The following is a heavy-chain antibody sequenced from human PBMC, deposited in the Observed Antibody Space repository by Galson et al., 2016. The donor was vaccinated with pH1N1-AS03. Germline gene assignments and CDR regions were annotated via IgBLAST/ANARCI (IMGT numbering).Heavy chain of an antibody. CDR3: AKYSDPDEAFDI. D-gene: IGHD4-17*01. CDR1: GYSLSDLS. CDR2: FDLEEGEI. V-gene: IGHV1-24*01. Sequence: SVKVSCKVSGYSLSDLSIHWVRQAPGRGLEWMGGFDLEEGEILYAQKFQGRFTMTEDTSTNTAYMEVSRLRSNDTAIYYCAKYSDPDEAFDIWGQGTMVTVSS. J-gene: IGHJ3*02.